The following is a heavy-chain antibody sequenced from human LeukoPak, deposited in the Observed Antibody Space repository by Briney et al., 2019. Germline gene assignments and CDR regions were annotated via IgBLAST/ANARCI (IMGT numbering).Heavy chain of an antibody. CDR1: GYTFTGYY. CDR2: INPNSGGT. V-gene: IGHV1-2*02. Sequence: ASVKVSFKASGYTFTGYYMHWVRQAPGQGLEWMGWINPNSGGTNYAQKFQGRVTMTRDTSISTAYMELSRLRSDDTAVYYCAREDIAAAVDFDYWGQGTLVTVSS. J-gene: IGHJ4*02. CDR3: AREDIAAAVDFDY. D-gene: IGHD6-13*01.